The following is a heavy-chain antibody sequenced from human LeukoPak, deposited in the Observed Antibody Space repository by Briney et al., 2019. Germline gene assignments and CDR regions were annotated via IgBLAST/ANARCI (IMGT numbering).Heavy chain of an antibody. Sequence: GGSLRLSCAASGFTFSSYAMSWVRQAPGKGLEWVSAISGSGGSTYYADSVKGRFAISRDNSKNTVFLHMNSLRVEDTAVYYCARGVYWSLDYWGQGTPVTVSS. CDR1: GFTFSSYA. CDR2: ISGSGGST. J-gene: IGHJ4*02. D-gene: IGHD1-1*01. V-gene: IGHV3-23*01. CDR3: ARGVYWSLDY.